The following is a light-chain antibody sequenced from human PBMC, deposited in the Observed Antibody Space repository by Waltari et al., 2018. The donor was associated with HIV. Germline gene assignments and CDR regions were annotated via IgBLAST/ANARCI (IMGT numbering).Light chain of an antibody. CDR1: NSNAANNF. Sequence: HSVLPHPPSVSASPGPKVTISFSGDNSNAANNFVSWYQQLPGRAPRLRIYDNEKRPSRIPDRFSAFKAGMSATLVITGLQIVDEADYYCGTWDSSLSLYVFGTGTTVAVL. CDR2: DNE. J-gene: IGLJ1*01. CDR3: GTWDSSLSLYV. V-gene: IGLV1-51*01.